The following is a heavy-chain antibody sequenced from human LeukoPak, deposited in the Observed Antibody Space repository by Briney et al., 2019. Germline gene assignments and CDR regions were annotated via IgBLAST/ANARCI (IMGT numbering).Heavy chain of an antibody. CDR2: IYHSGST. D-gene: IGHD3-3*01. CDR3: ARLLRFLGPAYYMDV. CDR1: GDSITSGTYY. Sequence: PSETLSLTCTVSGDSITSGTYYWGWIRQPPGKGLEWIGYIYHSGSTYYNPSLKSRVTISVDTSKNQFSLKLSSVTAADTAVYYCARLLRFLGPAYYMDVWGKGTTVTVSS. V-gene: IGHV4-39*01. J-gene: IGHJ6*03.